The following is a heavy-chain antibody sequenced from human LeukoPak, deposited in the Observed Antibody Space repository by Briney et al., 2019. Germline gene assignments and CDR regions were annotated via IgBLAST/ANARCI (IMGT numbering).Heavy chain of an antibody. CDR2: IIAGNGDT. CDR3: ARASVPVPAQLNWFDP. D-gene: IGHD2-2*01. J-gene: IGHJ5*02. V-gene: IGHV1-3*01. Sequence: ASVKVSCKASGYTFTPYAIHWMRQAPGQTLEWTGWIIAGNGDTKYSQNFQGRLTFTRDTSASTAYMELSSLRSEDTAVYYCARASVPVPAQLNWFDPWGQGTLVTVSS. CDR1: GYTFTPYA.